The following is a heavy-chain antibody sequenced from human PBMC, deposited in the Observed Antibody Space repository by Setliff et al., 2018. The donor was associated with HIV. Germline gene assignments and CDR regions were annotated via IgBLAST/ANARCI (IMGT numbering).Heavy chain of an antibody. D-gene: IGHD3-22*01. J-gene: IGHJ5*02. V-gene: IGHV4-39*07. CDR3: ARDMTNYYDRSGSFGWFAP. CDR2: VYHSGST. CDR1: GGSISGSSYY. Sequence: TLSLTCSVSGGSISGSSYYWGWIRQPPGKGLEWIGSVYHSGSTYYNPSLKSRVTISVDKSKNQFSVKLRSVTAADMAVYYCARDMTNYYDRSGSFGWFAPWGQGTQVTVSS.